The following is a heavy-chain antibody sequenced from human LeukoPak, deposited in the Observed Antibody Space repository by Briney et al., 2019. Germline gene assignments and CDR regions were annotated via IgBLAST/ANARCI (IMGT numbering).Heavy chain of an antibody. CDR2: IYPGDSDT. J-gene: IGHJ3*02. CDR3: ARLSRGYSYDDVFDI. V-gene: IGHV5-51*01. CDR1: GYSFTSYW. Sequence: GESLKISCMGSGYSFTSYWNGWVRQMPGKGLEWMGTIYPGDSDTRYSPSFQGQVTISADKSISTAYLQWSSLKASDTAMYYCARLSRGYSYDDVFDIWGQGTMVTVSS. D-gene: IGHD5-18*01.